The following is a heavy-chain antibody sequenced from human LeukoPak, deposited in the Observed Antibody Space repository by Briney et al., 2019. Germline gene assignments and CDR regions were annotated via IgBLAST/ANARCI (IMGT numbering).Heavy chain of an antibody. J-gene: IGHJ4*02. D-gene: IGHD3-9*01. CDR3: ARGFYDILTGLFDY. CDR1: GFTFSSYS. CDR2: ISSSSSYI. Sequence: KAGGSLRLSCAASGFTFSSYSMNWVRQAPGKGLEWVSSISSSSSYIYYADSVKGRFTISRDNAKNSLYLQMSSLRAEDTAVYYCARGFYDILTGLFDYWGQGTLVTVSS. V-gene: IGHV3-21*01.